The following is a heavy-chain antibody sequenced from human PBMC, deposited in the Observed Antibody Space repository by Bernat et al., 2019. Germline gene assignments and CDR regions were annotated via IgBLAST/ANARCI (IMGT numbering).Heavy chain of an antibody. Sequence: QVQLVQSGAEVKKPGASVRVSCKASGYTFTTYFMHWVRQAPGQGLEWMGIIYPSDRSTSYAQKFQGRVTMTRDTSTTTVYMELSSLTSEDTAVYYCARSITLVRGGVLWELDYWGQGTLVTVSS. V-gene: IGHV1-46*03. CDR2: IYPSDRST. J-gene: IGHJ4*02. D-gene: IGHD3-10*01. CDR1: GYTFTTYF. CDR3: ARSITLVRGGVLWELDY.